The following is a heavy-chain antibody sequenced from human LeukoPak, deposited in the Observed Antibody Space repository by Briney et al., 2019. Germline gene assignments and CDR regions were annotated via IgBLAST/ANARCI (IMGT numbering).Heavy chain of an antibody. CDR2: INHSGST. CDR1: GGSISSYY. Sequence: SETLSLTCAVSGGSISSYYWSWIRQPPGKGLEWIGEINHSGSTNYNPSLKSRVTISVDTSKNQFSLKLSSVTAADTAVYYCASMVVRGAPVGDYWGQGTLVTVSS. V-gene: IGHV4-34*01. CDR3: ASMVVRGAPVGDY. J-gene: IGHJ4*02. D-gene: IGHD3-10*01.